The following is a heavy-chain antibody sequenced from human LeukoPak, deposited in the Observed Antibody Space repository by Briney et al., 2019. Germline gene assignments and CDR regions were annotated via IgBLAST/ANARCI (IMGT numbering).Heavy chain of an antibody. D-gene: IGHD3-3*01. Sequence: ASVKVSCKASGYTFTSYDINWVRQATGQGLEWMGWMNPNSGNTGYAQKFQGRVTMTRNTTINTAYMELSSLRSEDTAVYYGARGQLSRRFLGWLTDYWGQGTLVTVSS. CDR1: GYTFTSYD. CDR3: ARGQLSRRFLGWLTDY. V-gene: IGHV1-8*01. CDR2: MNPNSGNT. J-gene: IGHJ4*02.